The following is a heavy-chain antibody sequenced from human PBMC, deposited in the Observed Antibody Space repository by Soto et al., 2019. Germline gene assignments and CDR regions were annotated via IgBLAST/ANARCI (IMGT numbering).Heavy chain of an antibody. V-gene: IGHV4-34*01. Sequence: QVQLQQWGAGLLKPSETLSLTCAVYGGSFSGYYWSWIRQPPGKGLEWIGEINHSGSTNSNPSLKSRVTISVDTSKNQCALKRSSVSAADTAVYYGARGLTGSGWYGNGMDVWGQGTTVTVSS. CDR1: GGSFSGYY. J-gene: IGHJ6*02. CDR2: INHSGST. CDR3: ARGLTGSGWYGNGMDV. D-gene: IGHD6-19*01.